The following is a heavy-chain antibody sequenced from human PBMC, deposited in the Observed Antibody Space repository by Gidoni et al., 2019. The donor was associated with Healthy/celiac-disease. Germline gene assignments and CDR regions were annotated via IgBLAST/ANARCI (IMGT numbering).Heavy chain of an antibody. Sequence: QVQLVQSGAEVKKPGSSVKVSCKASGGTFSSYAISWVRQAPGQGLEWMGGIIPIFGTANYAQKFQGRVTITADESTSTAYMELSSLRSEDTAVYYCARGLGMRYYYDSSGSAPFDYWGQGTLVTVSS. CDR2: IIPIFGTA. CDR1: GGTFSSYA. J-gene: IGHJ4*02. D-gene: IGHD3-22*01. CDR3: ARGLGMRYYYDSSGSAPFDY. V-gene: IGHV1-69*01.